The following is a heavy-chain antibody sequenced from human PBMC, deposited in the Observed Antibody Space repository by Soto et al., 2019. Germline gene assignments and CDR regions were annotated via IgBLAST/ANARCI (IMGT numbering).Heavy chain of an antibody. D-gene: IGHD5-12*01. Sequence: SETLSLTCAVYGGSFSGYYWSWIRQPPGKGLEWIGEINHSGSTNYNPSLKSRVTISVDTSKNQFSLKLSSVTAADTAVYYCARGFQRGPYYYYYYGMDVWGQGTTVTVSS. J-gene: IGHJ6*02. CDR3: ARGFQRGPYYYYYYGMDV. CDR1: GGSFSGYY. V-gene: IGHV4-34*01. CDR2: INHSGST.